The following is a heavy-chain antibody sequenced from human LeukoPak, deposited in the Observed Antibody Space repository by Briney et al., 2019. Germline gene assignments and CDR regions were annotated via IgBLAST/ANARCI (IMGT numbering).Heavy chain of an antibody. CDR3: ARALVVPAAMIDY. Sequence: SQTLSLTCTVSGGSISSGCYYWSWILHHPGKGLEWIGYIYYSGSTYYNPSLKGRVTISVDTPKNQFSLKLSAVTAEDTDVYYCARALVVPAAMIDYWGQGTLVTVSS. CDR1: GGSISSGCYY. V-gene: IGHV4-31*03. CDR2: IYYSGST. D-gene: IGHD2-2*01. J-gene: IGHJ4*02.